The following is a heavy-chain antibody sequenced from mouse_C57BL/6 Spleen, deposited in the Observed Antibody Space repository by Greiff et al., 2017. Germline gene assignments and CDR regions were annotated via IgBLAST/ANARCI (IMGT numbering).Heavy chain of an antibody. CDR1: GFTFSSYG. CDR2: ISSGGSYT. J-gene: IGHJ2*01. V-gene: IGHV5-6*01. CDR3: ARLTTVVAFDY. Sequence: EVQLVESGGDLVKPGGSLKLSCAASGFTFSSYGMSWVRQTPDKRLEWVATISSGGSYTYYPDSVKGRFTISRDNAKNTLYLQMSSLKSEDTAMYYCARLTTVVAFDYWGQGTTLTVSS. D-gene: IGHD1-1*01.